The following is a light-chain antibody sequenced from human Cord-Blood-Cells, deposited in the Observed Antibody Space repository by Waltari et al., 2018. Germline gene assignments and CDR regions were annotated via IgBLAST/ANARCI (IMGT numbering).Light chain of an antibody. CDR1: QSVSSY. CDR3: QQRSNWLT. Sequence: EIVLTQSPATPSSSPGERATLSCRASQSVSSYLAWYQQKPGQAPRLLIYDASNRATGIPARFSGSGSGTDFTLTISSLEPEDFAVYYCQQRSNWLTFGGGTKVEIK. CDR2: DAS. V-gene: IGKV3-11*01. J-gene: IGKJ4*01.